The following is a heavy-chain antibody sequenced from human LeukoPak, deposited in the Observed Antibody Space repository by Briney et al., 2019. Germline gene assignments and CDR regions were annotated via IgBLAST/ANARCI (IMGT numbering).Heavy chain of an antibody. V-gene: IGHV3-53*05. Sequence: PGGSLRLSCAASGFTVSSKYMSWVRQAPGKGLEWVSVIYSGGSTYYADSVKGRFTISRDNSKNTLFLQMNSLRTEDTSVYSCARGFYTGYSTGWYGGVDYWGQGTLVTVSS. CDR3: ARGFYTGYSTGWYGGVDY. CDR2: IYSGGST. J-gene: IGHJ4*02. CDR1: GFTVSSKY. D-gene: IGHD6-19*01.